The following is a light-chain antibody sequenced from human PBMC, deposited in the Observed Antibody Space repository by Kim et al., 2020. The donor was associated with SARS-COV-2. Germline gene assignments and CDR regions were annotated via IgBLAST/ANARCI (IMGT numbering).Light chain of an antibody. CDR2: GAS. CDR3: QQYNNWPPLT. Sequence: EIVMMQSPATLSESPGERATLSCRASQSVSSNLAWYQQKPGQAPRLLIYGASTRATGIPARFSGSGSGTEFTLTISSLQSEDFAVYYCQQYNNWPPLTFGGGTKVDIK. V-gene: IGKV3-15*01. J-gene: IGKJ4*01. CDR1: QSVSSN.